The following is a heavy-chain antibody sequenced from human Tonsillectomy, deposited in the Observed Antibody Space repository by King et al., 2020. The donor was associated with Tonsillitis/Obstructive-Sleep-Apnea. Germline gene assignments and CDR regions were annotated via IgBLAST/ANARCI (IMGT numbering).Heavy chain of an antibody. D-gene: IGHD3-3*01. V-gene: IGHV4-34*01. Sequence: VQLQQWGAGLLKPSETLSLTCAVYGGSFSGYYWSWIRHPPGKGLEWIGEINHSGTTNYNPSLKSRVTISVDTSKNQFSLKLSSVTAADTAVYYCARRGGLYDPRYMDVWGKGTTVTVSS. CDR1: GGSFSGYY. CDR3: ARRGGLYDPRYMDV. J-gene: IGHJ6*03. CDR2: INHSGTT.